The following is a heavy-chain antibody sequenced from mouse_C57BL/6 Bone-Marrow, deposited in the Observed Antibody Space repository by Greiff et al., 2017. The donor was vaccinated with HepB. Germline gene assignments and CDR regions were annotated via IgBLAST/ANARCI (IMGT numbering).Heavy chain of an antibody. Sequence: EVQLQQSGAELVRPGASVKLSCTASGFNIKDDYMHWVKQRPEQGLEWIGWIDPENGDTEYASKFQGKATITADTSSNTAYLQLSSLTSEDTAVYDCIFDGYSYFDYWGQGTTLTVSS. CDR2: IDPENGDT. CDR3: IFDGYSYFDY. V-gene: IGHV14-4*01. D-gene: IGHD2-3*01. CDR1: GFNIKDDY. J-gene: IGHJ2*01.